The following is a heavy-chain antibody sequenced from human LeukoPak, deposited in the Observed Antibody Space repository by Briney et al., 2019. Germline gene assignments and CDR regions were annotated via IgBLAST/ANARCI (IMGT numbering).Heavy chain of an antibody. Sequence: GASVKVSCKASGYTFTSYGISWVRQAPGQGLEWMAWINPKTGNPTYAQGFTGRFVLSLDTSVSTAYLQITGLEAADTAVYYCARPYCRSGNCHTYFEQWGQGTLVTVSS. V-gene: IGHV7-4-1*02. CDR2: INPKTGNP. CDR3: ARPYCRSGNCHTYFEQ. D-gene: IGHD2-15*01. J-gene: IGHJ4*02. CDR1: GYTFTSYG.